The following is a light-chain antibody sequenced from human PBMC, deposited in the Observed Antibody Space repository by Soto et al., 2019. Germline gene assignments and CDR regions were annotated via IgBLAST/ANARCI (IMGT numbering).Light chain of an antibody. CDR2: GAS. V-gene: IGKV3-15*01. CDR1: QSVTSN. Sequence: EIVMTQSPATLSVSPGESATLSCRASQSVTSNLAWYQHKPGQAPRLLIYGASTRATGIPARFSGSGSGIEFTLTISSLQSEDFAVYYCQQYTHWWTFGQGTKVEIK. CDR3: QQYTHWWT. J-gene: IGKJ1*01.